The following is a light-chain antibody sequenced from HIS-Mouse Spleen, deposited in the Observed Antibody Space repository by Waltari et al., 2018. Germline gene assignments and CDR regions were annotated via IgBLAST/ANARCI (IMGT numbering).Light chain of an antibody. Sequence: DIQMTQSPSTLSVSVGDRVTITCRASQSISSWLAWYQQKPGKAPKLLIYKASSLESGVPSRFSGSGSGTEFTLTISSLQPDDFATYYCQQYNSYSRTFGQGTKVEIK. CDR1: QSISSW. CDR2: KAS. CDR3: QQYNSYSRT. J-gene: IGKJ1*01. V-gene: IGKV1-5*03.